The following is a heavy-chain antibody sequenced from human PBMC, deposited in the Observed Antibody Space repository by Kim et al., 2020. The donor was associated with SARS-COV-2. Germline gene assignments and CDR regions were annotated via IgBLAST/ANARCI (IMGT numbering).Heavy chain of an antibody. CDR1: GGTFSSYA. D-gene: IGHD3-10*01. CDR2: IIPILGIA. Sequence: SVKVSCKASGGTFSSYAISWVRQAPGQGLEWMGRIIPILGIANYAQKFQGRVTITADKSTSTAYMELSSLRSEDTAVYYCARDSDTMVRGVPYYYYYGMDVWGQGTTVTVSS. CDR3: ARDSDTMVRGVPYYYYYGMDV. V-gene: IGHV1-69*04. J-gene: IGHJ6*02.